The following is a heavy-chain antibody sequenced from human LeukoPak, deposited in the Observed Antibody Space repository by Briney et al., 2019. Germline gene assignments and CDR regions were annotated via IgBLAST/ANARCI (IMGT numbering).Heavy chain of an antibody. Sequence: GGSLRLSCAASGFTSSSYGMHWVRQAPGKGLEWVAVIWYGGSNKYYADSVKGRFTIPRDNSKNTLYLQMNSLRAEDTAVYYCAKGAGYSSGWLHYWGQGTLVTVSS. CDR1: GFTSSSYG. J-gene: IGHJ4*02. D-gene: IGHD6-19*01. CDR3: AKGAGYSSGWLHY. CDR2: IWYGGSNK. V-gene: IGHV3-30*02.